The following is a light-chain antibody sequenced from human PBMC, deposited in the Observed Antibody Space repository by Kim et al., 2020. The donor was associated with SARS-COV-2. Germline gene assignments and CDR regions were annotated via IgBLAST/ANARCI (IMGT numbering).Light chain of an antibody. Sequence: SPGERAPLSCRASQMFGSCYLAWYQQKPGQAPRLLIYGASSRATGIPDRFSGSGSGTDFTLNISRLGPEDCAVYYCQQYGSAPRTFGQGTKVDIK. J-gene: IGKJ1*01. CDR2: GAS. CDR3: QQYGSAPRT. V-gene: IGKV3-20*01. CDR1: QMFGSCY.